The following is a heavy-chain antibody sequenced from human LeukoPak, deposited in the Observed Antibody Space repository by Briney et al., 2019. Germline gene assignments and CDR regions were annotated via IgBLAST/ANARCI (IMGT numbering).Heavy chain of an antibody. CDR1: GYTFTGYY. J-gene: IGHJ4*02. V-gene: IGHV1-2*02. D-gene: IGHD2-15*01. Sequence: ASVKASCKASGYTFTGYYMHWVRQAPGQGLEWMGWINPNSGGTNYAQKFQGRVTMTRDTSISTAYLELSRLRSDDTAVYYCARGRIGYCSGGSCYFYWGQGTLVTVS. CDR3: ARGRIGYCSGGSCYFY. CDR2: INPNSGGT.